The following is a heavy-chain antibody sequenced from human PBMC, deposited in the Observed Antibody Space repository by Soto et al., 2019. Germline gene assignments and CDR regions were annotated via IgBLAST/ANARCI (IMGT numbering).Heavy chain of an antibody. CDR3: ARDLTGGPTYYDFWSGYSPVDY. CDR2: IDPSGGST. Sequence: QVQLVQSGAEVKKPGASVKVSCKAPGYNFTSYYMHWVRQAPGQGLEWMGIIDPSGGSTSYAQKFQGRVSMTRDTSTSTVYMDLSSLRSEDTAVYYCARDLTGGPTYYDFWSGYSPVDYWGLGTLVTVSS. D-gene: IGHD3-3*01. V-gene: IGHV1-46*03. CDR1: GYNFTSYY. J-gene: IGHJ4*02.